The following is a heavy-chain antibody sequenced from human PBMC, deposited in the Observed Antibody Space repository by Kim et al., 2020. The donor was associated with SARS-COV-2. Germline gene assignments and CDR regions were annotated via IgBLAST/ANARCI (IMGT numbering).Heavy chain of an antibody. J-gene: IGHJ6*02. CDR2: ISGSGGST. V-gene: IGHV3-23*01. D-gene: IGHD3-10*01. CDR3: AKASYGSGKGGMDV. Sequence: GGSLRLSCAASGFTFSSYAMSWVRQAPGKGLEWVSAISGSGGSTYYADSVKGRFTISRDNSKNTLYLQMNSLRAEDTAVYYCAKASYGSGKGGMDVWGQGTTVTVSS. CDR1: GFTFSSYA.